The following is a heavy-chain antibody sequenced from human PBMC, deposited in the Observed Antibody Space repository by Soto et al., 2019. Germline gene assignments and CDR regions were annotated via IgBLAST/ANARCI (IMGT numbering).Heavy chain of an antibody. CDR3: ARDLIRNWKYRFLNAFDI. V-gene: IGHV1-69*13. CDR2: IIPIFGTA. J-gene: IGHJ3*02. D-gene: IGHD1-7*01. Sequence: SVKVSCKASGGTFSSYAISWARQAPGEGLEWMGGIIPIFGTANYAQKFQGRVTITADESTSTAYMELSSLRSEDTAVYYCARDLIRNWKYRFLNAFDIWGQGTIAT. CDR1: GGTFSSYA.